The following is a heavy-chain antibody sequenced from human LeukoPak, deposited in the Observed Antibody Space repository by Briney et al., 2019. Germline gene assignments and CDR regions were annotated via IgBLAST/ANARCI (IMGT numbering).Heavy chain of an antibody. CDR2: MNEYSTTI. J-gene: IGHJ4*02. CDR1: AFPFNSFW. V-gene: IGHV3-74*01. D-gene: IGHD1-14*01. Sequence: GGSLRLSCAASAFPFNSFWMHWVRQAPGKGLVWVSDMNEYSTTIRYADSVKGRFTISRDNAKSILYLQMNNLRAEDTAMYFCARGGVNPVDHWGQGTLVTVSS. CDR3: ARGGVNPVDH.